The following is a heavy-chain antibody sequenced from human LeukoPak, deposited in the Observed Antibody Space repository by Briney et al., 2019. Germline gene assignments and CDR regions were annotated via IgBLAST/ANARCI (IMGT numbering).Heavy chain of an antibody. D-gene: IGHD5-18*01. CDR2: ISNDGTTT. CDR1: GFTFSNYW. CDR3: AKMTAPAY. V-gene: IGHV3-74*01. J-gene: IGHJ4*02. Sequence: GGSLRLSCAASGFTFSNYWMHWVRQAPGKGLVWVSRISNDGTTTTYADSVKGRFTISRDNAKNTLYLQMNSLRVEDTAIYYCAKMTAPAYWGQGTLVTVSS.